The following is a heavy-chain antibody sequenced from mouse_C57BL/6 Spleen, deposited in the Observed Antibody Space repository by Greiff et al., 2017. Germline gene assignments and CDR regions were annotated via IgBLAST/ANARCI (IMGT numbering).Heavy chain of an antibody. CDR1: GYTFTSYW. CDR3: AVWVSYAMDY. CDR2: IDPSDSYT. D-gene: IGHD4-1*01. Sequence: QVQLQQPGAELVMPGASVKLSCKASGYTFTSYWMHWVKQRPGQGLEWIGEIDPSDSYTNYNQKFKGKSTLTVDKSSSTAYMQLSSLTSEDSAVYYCAVWVSYAMDYWGQGTSVTVSS. V-gene: IGHV1-69*01. J-gene: IGHJ4*01.